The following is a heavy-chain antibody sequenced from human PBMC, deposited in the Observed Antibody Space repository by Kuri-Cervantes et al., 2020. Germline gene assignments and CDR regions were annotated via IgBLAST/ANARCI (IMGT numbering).Heavy chain of an antibody. Sequence: GGSLRLSCAASGFTFSDYAMSWVRQAPGKGLEWVSSISGSGGITYHADSVKGRFTISRDNSKNTLYLQMNSLRGEDTAVYYCAKSSSIAARPDDYWGQGTLVTVSS. CDR1: GFTFSDYA. V-gene: IGHV3-23*01. J-gene: IGHJ4*02. D-gene: IGHD6-6*01. CDR2: ISGSGGIT. CDR3: AKSSSIAARPDDY.